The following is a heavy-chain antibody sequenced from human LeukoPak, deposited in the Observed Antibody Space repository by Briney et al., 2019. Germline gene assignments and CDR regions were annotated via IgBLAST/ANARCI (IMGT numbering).Heavy chain of an antibody. CDR1: GASVSSRIYY. D-gene: IGHD3-3*01. CDR2: GNT. CDR3: ASDNSDSDFPGGRGFFDY. Sequence: SETLSLTCTVSGASVSSRIYYWAWVRQAPGKGLEWIGSGNTYYNPSLRSRVIISVETFKQQSSLRLNSVTAAATAIYYCASDNSDSDFPGGRGFFDYWGQGILVTVSS. V-gene: IGHV4-39*07. J-gene: IGHJ4*02.